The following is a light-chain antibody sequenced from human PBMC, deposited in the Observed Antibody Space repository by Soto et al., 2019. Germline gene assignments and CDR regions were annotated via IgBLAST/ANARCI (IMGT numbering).Light chain of an antibody. CDR1: RSNIESNV. CDR2: SNY. V-gene: IGLV1-44*01. CDR3: AAWDDILNGYV. J-gene: IGLJ1*01. Sequence: QSSLTQPLSASSAPGQRVTISCSGSRSNIESNVVIWYEQLPGTAPTLVVYSNYDRPSGVPGRFSGSTSGTPASRVIRGLQSEDEADYFCAAWDDILNGYVLGGGTKATV.